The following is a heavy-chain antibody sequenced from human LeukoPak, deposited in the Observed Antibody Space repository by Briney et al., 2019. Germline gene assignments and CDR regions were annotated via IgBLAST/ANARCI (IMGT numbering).Heavy chain of an antibody. J-gene: IGHJ4*02. D-gene: IGHD3-10*01. CDR3: ARAHTMVRGVMSFRY. CDR1: GYTFTSCD. V-gene: IGHV1-8*01. CDR2: MNPNSGNT. Sequence: GASVKVSCKASGYTFTSCDINWVRQATGQGLEWMGWMNPNSGNTGYAQKFQSRVTMTRNTSISTAYMELSSLRSEDTAVYYCARAHTMVRGVMSFRYWGQGTLVTVSS.